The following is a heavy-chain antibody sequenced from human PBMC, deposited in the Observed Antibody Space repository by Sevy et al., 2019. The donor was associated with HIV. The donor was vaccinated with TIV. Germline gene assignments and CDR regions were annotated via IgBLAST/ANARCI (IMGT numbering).Heavy chain of an antibody. D-gene: IGHD5-12*01. CDR1: GYTFTGYY. Sequence: ASVKVSCKASGYTFTGYYMHWVRQAPGQGLEWMGWINPNSGGTNYAQEFQGRVTMTRDTSISTAYMELVRLTSDDTAVYYCARDLGGYSGYDFSYYYHYAMDVWGQGTTVTVSS. CDR2: INPNSGGT. J-gene: IGHJ6*02. V-gene: IGHV1-2*02. CDR3: ARDLGGYSGYDFSYYYHYAMDV.